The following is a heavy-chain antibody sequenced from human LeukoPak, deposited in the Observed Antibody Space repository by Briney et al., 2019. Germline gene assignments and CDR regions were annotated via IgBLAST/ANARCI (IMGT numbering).Heavy chain of an antibody. D-gene: IGHD3-3*01. Sequence: GGSLRLSCAASGFTVSSNYMSWVRQAPGKGLEWVSVIYSGGSTYYADSVKGRFTISRDNSKNTLHLQMNSLRAEDTAVYYCARGELLYDFWSGSGTDAFDIWGQGTMVTVSS. V-gene: IGHV3-53*01. CDR3: ARGELLYDFWSGSGTDAFDI. J-gene: IGHJ3*02. CDR2: IYSGGST. CDR1: GFTVSSNY.